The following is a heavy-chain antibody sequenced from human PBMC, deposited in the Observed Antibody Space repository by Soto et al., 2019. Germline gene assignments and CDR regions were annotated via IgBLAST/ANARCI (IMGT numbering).Heavy chain of an antibody. CDR2: TYYRSKWYN. CDR1: GDSVSSSSVT. D-gene: IGHD1-26*01. J-gene: IGHJ5*01. CDR3: VRLIGNSWLDF. Sequence: SQTLSLTCAISGDSVSSSSVTWNWIRQSPSRGLEWLGRTYYRSKWYNDYSESVKSRITINPDTSKNQFSLHLNSVTPEDTAVYYCVRLIGNSWLDFWGQGTLVTVSS. V-gene: IGHV6-1*01.